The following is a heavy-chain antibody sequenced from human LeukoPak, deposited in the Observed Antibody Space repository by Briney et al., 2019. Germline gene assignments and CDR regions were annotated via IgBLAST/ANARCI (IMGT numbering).Heavy chain of an antibody. J-gene: IGHJ3*02. CDR1: GFNFSSYW. CDR3: ARDESSALDI. V-gene: IGHV3-74*01. CDR2: INTDGRTT. Sequence: GGSLILSCADSGFNFSSYWMHCVRQAPGEGLFWGSHINTDGRTTRYADSVKGRFTISRVNANNTLYLQMNSLRAEDTAVYYCARDESSALDIWGQGTMVTVSS. D-gene: IGHD3-16*02.